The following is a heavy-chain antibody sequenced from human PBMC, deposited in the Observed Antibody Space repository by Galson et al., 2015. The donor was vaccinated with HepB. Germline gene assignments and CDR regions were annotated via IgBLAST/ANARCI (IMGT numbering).Heavy chain of an antibody. D-gene: IGHD4-23*01. CDR1: GFTFSSYA. Sequence: SLRLSCAASGFTFSSYAMNWVRQAPGKGLEWVAGISGTGGTTFYTDSVKGRFTISRDNAKNTLYLRMDSLRADDTAVYYCVQVHDSTGWYGGGAWWGQGTLVTVSS. V-gene: IGHV3-23*01. CDR3: VQVHDSTGWYGGGAW. CDR2: ISGTGGTT. J-gene: IGHJ4*02.